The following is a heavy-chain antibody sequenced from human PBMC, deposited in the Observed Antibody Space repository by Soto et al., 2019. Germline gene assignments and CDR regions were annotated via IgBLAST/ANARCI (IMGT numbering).Heavy chain of an antibody. CDR3: GRGIDYGNSAIAY. J-gene: IGHJ4*02. CDR2: IWYDGSNM. D-gene: IGHD4-17*01. Sequence: GGSLRLSCAASGFNFINTGMHWVRQAPGKGLEWVAVIWYDGSNMFYADSVKGRFTISRDNSKNTLFLQMNTLRGEDTAVYYCGRGIDYGNSAIAYWGQGTLVTVSS. V-gene: IGHV3-33*01. CDR1: GFNFINTG.